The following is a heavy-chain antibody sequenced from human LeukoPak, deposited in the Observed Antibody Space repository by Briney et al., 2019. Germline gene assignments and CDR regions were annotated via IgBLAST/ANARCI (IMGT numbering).Heavy chain of an antibody. D-gene: IGHD5-18*01. J-gene: IGHJ4*02. CDR1: GFTFSSYG. CDR3: ARDAGDTAMVNYFDY. V-gene: IGHV3-33*01. CDR2: IWYDGSNN. Sequence: GGSLRLSCAASGFTFSSYGMHWVRQAPGKGLEWVAVIWYDGSNNYYADSVKGRFTISRDNSKNTLYLQMNSLRAEDTAVYYCARDAGDTAMVNYFDYWGQGTLVTVSS.